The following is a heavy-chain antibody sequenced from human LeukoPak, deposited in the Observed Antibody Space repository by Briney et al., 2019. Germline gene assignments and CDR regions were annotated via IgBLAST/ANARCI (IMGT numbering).Heavy chain of an antibody. CDR2: INHSGST. J-gene: IGHJ4*02. D-gene: IGHD4-11*01. CDR3: ARSHDYSNDY. Sequence: PSETLSLTCSVSGDSISSSSSYWSWIRQPPGKGLEWIGEINHSGSTNYNPSLKSRVTISVDTSKNQFSLKLSSVTAADTAVYYCARSHDYSNDYWGQGTLVTVSS. CDR1: GDSISSSSSY. V-gene: IGHV4-39*07.